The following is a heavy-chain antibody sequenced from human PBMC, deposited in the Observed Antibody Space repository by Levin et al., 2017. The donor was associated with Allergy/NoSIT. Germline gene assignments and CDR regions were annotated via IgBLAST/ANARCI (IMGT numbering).Heavy chain of an antibody. V-gene: IGHV3-7*04. D-gene: IGHD2-2*02. CDR3: ARDPEARVVPAAIFDY. CDR2: IKQDGSEK. Sequence: GGSLRLSCAASGFTFSSYWMSWVRQAPGKGLEWVANIKQDGSEKYYVDSVKGRFTISRDNAKNSLYLQMNSLRAEDTAVYYCARDPEARVVPAAIFDYWGQGTLVTVSS. J-gene: IGHJ4*02. CDR1: GFTFSSYW.